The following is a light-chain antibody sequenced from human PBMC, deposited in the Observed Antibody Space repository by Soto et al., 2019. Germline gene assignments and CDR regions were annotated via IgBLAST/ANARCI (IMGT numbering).Light chain of an antibody. Sequence: ENVLTQSPDTLSLSPGERATLSCRASQSVSSYLAWYQQKPGQAPRLLIYDASNRATGIPARFSGSGSGTDFTLTISSLEPEDFAVYYCQQRSNWPGTFGQGTKVDIK. CDR3: QQRSNWPGT. CDR1: QSVSSY. J-gene: IGKJ1*01. V-gene: IGKV3-11*01. CDR2: DAS.